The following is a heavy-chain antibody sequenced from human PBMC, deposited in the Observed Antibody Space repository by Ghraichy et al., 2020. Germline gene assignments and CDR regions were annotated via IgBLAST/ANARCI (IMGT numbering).Heavy chain of an antibody. D-gene: IGHD6-19*01. CDR3: ASPSSGWDNGFDV. CDR1: GDSMNNPNYY. V-gene: IGHV4-39*02. J-gene: IGHJ3*01. CDR2: IYYSGNT. Sequence: SETLSLTCTVSGDSMNNPNYYWGWFRQPPGKGLEWVGTIYYSGNTYYNSSLKSRVSISVDTPRSHFSLTLNSVTASDAAVYYCASPSSGWDNGFDVWGLGTVVTVS.